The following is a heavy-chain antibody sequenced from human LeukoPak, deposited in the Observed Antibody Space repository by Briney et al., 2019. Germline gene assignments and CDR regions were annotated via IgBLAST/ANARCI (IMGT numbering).Heavy chain of an antibody. D-gene: IGHD5/OR15-5a*01. V-gene: IGHV4-59*01. CDR3: ASGGVFTMVDY. Sequence: PSETLSLTCTVSGGSISGYYWSWIRQPPGKGLEWIGYISYTGNTNYNPFLKSRVTVSVDTSKRQFSLKLSSVTAADTAVYYCASGGVFTMVDYWGQGTLVTVSS. J-gene: IGHJ4*02. CDR1: GGSISGYY. CDR2: ISYTGNT.